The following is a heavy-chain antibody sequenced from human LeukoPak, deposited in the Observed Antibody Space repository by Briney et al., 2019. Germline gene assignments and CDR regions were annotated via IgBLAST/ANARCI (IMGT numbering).Heavy chain of an antibody. CDR3: ARGQAVDYYYYYYMDV. CDR2: INHSGST. V-gene: IGHV4-34*01. J-gene: IGHJ6*03. CDR1: GFTFSTYT. Sequence: GSLRLSCAASGFTFSTYTMNWVRQPPGKGLEWIGEINHSGSTNYNPSLKSRVTISVDTSKNQFSLKLSSVTAADTAVYYCARGQAVDYYYYYYMDVWGKGTTVTVSS.